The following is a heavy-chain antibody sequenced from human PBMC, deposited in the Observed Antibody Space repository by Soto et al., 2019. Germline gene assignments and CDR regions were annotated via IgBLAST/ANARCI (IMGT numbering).Heavy chain of an antibody. CDR3: ARGLRGGYGMDV. CDR1: GFMFSSYW. D-gene: IGHD3-16*01. CDR2: IRYDGSIT. Sequence: EVQLVESGGGLVQPGGSLRLSCAASGFMFSSYWMHWVRQAPGKGLVWVSRIRYDGSITNYAHSVKGRSTISRDDAKNTVYLQMNSLRAEDTAVYYCARGLRGGYGMDVWGQGTTVTVSS. V-gene: IGHV3-74*01. J-gene: IGHJ6*02.